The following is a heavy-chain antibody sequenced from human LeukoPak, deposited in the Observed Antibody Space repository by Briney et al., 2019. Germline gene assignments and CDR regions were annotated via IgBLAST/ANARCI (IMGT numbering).Heavy chain of an antibody. CDR3: ARRYFDL. Sequence: SGGSLRLSCAASGFTLSGYWVHCVRQAPGRGVEWVANINQDGSQTYYLGSVKGRFTISRDNAKDSLYLQMNSLRVDDTAVYYCARRYFDLWGRGTLVPVSS. J-gene: IGHJ2*01. CDR1: GFTLSGYW. CDR2: INQDGSQT. V-gene: IGHV3-7*01.